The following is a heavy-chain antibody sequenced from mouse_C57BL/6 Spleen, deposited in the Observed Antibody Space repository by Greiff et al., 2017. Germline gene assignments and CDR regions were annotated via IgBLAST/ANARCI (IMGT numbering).Heavy chain of an antibody. V-gene: IGHV1-7*01. Sequence: VQLQQSGAELAKPGASVKLSCKASGYTFTSYWMHWVKQRPGQGLEWIGYINPSSGYTKYNQTFKDKATLTADKSSSTAYMQLGSLTYEDSAVYYGAKDYGSSYVDYGGQGTTLTVSS. CDR1: GYTFTSYW. CDR3: AKDYGSSYVDY. J-gene: IGHJ2*01. CDR2: INPSSGYT. D-gene: IGHD1-1*01.